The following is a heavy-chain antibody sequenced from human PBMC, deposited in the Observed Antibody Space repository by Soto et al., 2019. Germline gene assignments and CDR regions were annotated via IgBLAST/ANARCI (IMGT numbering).Heavy chain of an antibody. V-gene: IGHV1-69*12. J-gene: IGHJ4*02. Sequence: QVQLVQSGAEVRQPASSVKVSCKTSGGTFSSYAITWVRQAPGQGLEWMGGIVPIVDTSTYAQKFQGRVTITADESASTVYMELSSLRSDDTAVYYCVRVVAIPGDHDYWGQGTLVTVSS. CDR3: VRVVAIPGDHDY. CDR1: GGTFSSYA. D-gene: IGHD2-15*01. CDR2: IVPIVDTS.